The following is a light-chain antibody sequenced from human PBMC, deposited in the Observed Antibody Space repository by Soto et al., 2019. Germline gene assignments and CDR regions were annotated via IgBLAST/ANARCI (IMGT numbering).Light chain of an antibody. Sequence: QSVLTQPPSVSGATGQRVTISCTESSSNIGAGYDVHWYQQLPGTAPKLLIYGNSTRPSGVPDRFSGSKSGTSASLAITGLQAEDVADYYCQSYDRSLSGWVFGGGTKLTV. J-gene: IGLJ3*02. CDR3: QSYDRSLSGWV. CDR2: GNS. V-gene: IGLV1-40*01. CDR1: SSNIGAGYD.